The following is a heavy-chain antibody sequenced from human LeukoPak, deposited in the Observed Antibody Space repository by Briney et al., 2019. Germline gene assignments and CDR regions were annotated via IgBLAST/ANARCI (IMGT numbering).Heavy chain of an antibody. J-gene: IGHJ4*02. CDR2: IWYDGTNK. D-gene: IGHD5-12*01. V-gene: IGHV3-33*01. CDR1: GFTFSDYG. CDR3: ARAYSRESGYDFVFEN. Sequence: PGRSLRLSCAASGFTFSDYGMHWVRQAPGKGLEWVALIWYDGTNKYYVDSVKGRFTISRDNSKNTLYLQMNSLRADDTAVYYCARAYSRESGYDFVFENWGQGTLVSVSS.